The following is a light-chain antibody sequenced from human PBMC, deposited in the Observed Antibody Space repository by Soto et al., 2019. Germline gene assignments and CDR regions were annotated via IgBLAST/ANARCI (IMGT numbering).Light chain of an antibody. V-gene: IGKV3-20*01. CDR2: GAS. Sequence: EIVLTQSPGTLSLSPGERATLSCRASQSVRTNCLAWYQQKPGQAPRLLIYGASSRATGIPDRFSGSGSGTDFTLTISRLEPEDFVVYYCQQYGSSPTFGQGTKVDIK. J-gene: IGKJ1*01. CDR3: QQYGSSPT. CDR1: QSVRTNC.